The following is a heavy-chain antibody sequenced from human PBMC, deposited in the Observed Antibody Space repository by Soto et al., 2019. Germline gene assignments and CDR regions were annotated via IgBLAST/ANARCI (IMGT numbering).Heavy chain of an antibody. J-gene: IGHJ4*02. CDR3: ASRTLDPRIAALGY. Sequence: GGSLRLSCAASGFTVSSNYMSWVRQAPGKGLEWVSVIYSGGSTYYADSVKGRFTISRHNSKNTLYLQMNSLRAEDTAVYYCASRTLDPRIAALGYWGQGTLLTVSS. V-gene: IGHV3-53*04. D-gene: IGHD6-6*01. CDR1: GFTVSSNY. CDR2: IYSGGST.